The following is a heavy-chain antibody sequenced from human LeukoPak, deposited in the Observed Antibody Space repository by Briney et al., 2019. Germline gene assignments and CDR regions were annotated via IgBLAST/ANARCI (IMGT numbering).Heavy chain of an antibody. Sequence: GGSLRLSCAASGVTFESYTMSWVRQAPGKGLGWVSSISGRCSYLYYADSVKGRCAISRDNAENSLFLQMHNPGAAADAPYYCATVIETLRVAAPAPPYDPWGQGALVTVSS. CDR1: GVTFESYT. CDR2: ISGRCSYL. D-gene: IGHD2-21*01. V-gene: IGHV3-21*01. J-gene: IGHJ5*02. CDR3: ATVIETLRVAAPAPPYDP.